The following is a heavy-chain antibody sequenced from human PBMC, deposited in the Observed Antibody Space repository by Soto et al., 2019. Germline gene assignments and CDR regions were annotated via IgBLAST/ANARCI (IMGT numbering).Heavy chain of an antibody. CDR1: GGTFSSYA. D-gene: IGHD3-22*01. Sequence: QVQLVQSGAEVKKPGYSVKVSCKASGGTFSSYAISWVRQAPGQGLEWMGGIIPIFGTANYAQKFQGRVTITADESTSTAYMELSSLRSEDTAVYYCASSSMIVVALGLYGMDVWGQGTTVTVSS. CDR2: IIPIFGTA. CDR3: ASSSMIVVALGLYGMDV. V-gene: IGHV1-69*01. J-gene: IGHJ6*02.